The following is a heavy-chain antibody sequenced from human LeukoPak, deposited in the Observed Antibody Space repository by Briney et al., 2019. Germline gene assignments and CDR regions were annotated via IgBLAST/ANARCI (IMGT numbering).Heavy chain of an antibody. CDR2: TYSGGST. CDR1: GFSVTSNS. Sequence: GGSLRLSCAASGFSVTSNSMSWVRQAPGKGLERVSVTYSGGSTYYADSVKGRFTISRDNSKNTLFLQMNNLRAEDTAVYYCAREAYYYGSGSVIDYWGQGTLVTVSS. V-gene: IGHV3-53*01. J-gene: IGHJ4*02. D-gene: IGHD3-10*01. CDR3: AREAYYYGSGSVIDY.